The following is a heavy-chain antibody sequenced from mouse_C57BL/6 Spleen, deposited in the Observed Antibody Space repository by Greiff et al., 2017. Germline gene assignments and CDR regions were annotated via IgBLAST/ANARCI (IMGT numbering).Heavy chain of an antibody. J-gene: IGHJ2*01. CDR2: IYPGDGDT. Sequence: VQLVESGAELVKPGASVKISCKASGYAFSSYWMNWVKQRPGKGLEWIGQIYPGDGDTNYNGKFKGKATLTADKSSSTAYMQLSSLTSEDSAVYFCARSYYGSNYFDYWGQGTTLTVSS. V-gene: IGHV1-80*01. D-gene: IGHD1-1*01. CDR3: ARSYYGSNYFDY. CDR1: GYAFSSYW.